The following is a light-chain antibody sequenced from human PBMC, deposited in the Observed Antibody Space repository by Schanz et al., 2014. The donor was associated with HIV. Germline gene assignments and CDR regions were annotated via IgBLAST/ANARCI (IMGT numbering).Light chain of an antibody. Sequence: DIQLTQSPSFLSASVGDRVTITCRASQGISNSLAWYQQRPGKAPKVLIYAASTLQRGVPSRFSGSGSGTEFTLTISNVEPDDFAIYYCQQYSSYPYTFGQGTKLEIK. CDR1: QGISNS. J-gene: IGKJ2*01. CDR2: AAS. CDR3: QQYSSYPYT. V-gene: IGKV1-9*01.